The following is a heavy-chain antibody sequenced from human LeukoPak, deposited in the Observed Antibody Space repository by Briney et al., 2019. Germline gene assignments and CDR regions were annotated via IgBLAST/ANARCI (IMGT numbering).Heavy chain of an antibody. CDR2: IYYSGST. J-gene: IGHJ4*02. CDR3: ASLDTTVTLFDY. D-gene: IGHD4-17*01. Sequence: SETLSLTCTVSGGFISSYYWSWFRQPPGKGLEWIGYIYYSGSTNYNPSLKSRVTISVDTSKNQFSLKLTSVTAADTAVYYCASLDTTVTLFDYWGQGTLVTVSS. CDR1: GGFISSYY. V-gene: IGHV4-59*08.